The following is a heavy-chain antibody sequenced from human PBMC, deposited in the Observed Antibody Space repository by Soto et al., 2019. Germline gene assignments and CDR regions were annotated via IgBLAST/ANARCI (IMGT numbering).Heavy chain of an antibody. CDR3: ATTSPITILKTFDI. J-gene: IGHJ3*02. CDR2: INNSGST. D-gene: IGHD3-10*01. CDR1: GFTFSSYW. V-gene: IGHV4-4*02. Sequence: GVLRLSCAASGFTFSSYWMHWVRQAPGKGLEWIGYINNSGSTNNNPYLKKRVTITVENNKNQFSLKLSSVTAADTAVYYCATTSPITILKTFDIWGQGTMVTVSS.